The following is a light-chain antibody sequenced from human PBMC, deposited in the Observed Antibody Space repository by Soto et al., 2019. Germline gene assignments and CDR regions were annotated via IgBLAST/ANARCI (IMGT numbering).Light chain of an antibody. Sequence: QSVLTQPRSVSGSPGQSVTISCTGTSSDVGNYNYVSWYRHHPVKAPKVLLYDVSTRPSGVPDRFSGSKSGNTASLTVSGLQAEDEADYYCSSYVGTYGLLFGGGTKLTVL. J-gene: IGLJ2*01. CDR1: SSDVGNYNY. CDR3: SSYVGTYGLL. V-gene: IGLV2-11*01. CDR2: DVS.